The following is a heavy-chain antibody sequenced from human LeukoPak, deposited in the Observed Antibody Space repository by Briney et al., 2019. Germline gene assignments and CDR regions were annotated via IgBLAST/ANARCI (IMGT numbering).Heavy chain of an antibody. CDR2: ISSSSSYI. CDR3: ARDRALVRELWSASAFDY. CDR1: GFTFSSYW. J-gene: IGHJ4*02. Sequence: GGSLRLSCAASGFTFSSYWMSWVRQAPGKGLEWVSSISSSSSYIYYADSVKGRFTISRDSAKNSLYLQMNSLRAEDTAVYYCARDRALVRELWSASAFDYWGQGTLVTVSS. D-gene: IGHD5-18*01. V-gene: IGHV3-21*01.